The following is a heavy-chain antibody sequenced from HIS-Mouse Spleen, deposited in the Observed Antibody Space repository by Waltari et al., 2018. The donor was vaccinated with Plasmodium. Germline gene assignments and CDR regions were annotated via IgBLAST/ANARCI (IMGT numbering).Heavy chain of an antibody. D-gene: IGHD3-10*01. Sequence: QVQLQQWGAGLLKPSETLSLTCAVYGGSFSGYYWSWIRQPPGKGLEGIGEINHSGSTNYTPSLKSRVTISGDTSKNQFSLKRGSVTAADTAVYYCATRGRAGRRSYYFDYWGQGTLVTVSS. V-gene: IGHV4-34*01. CDR2: INHSGST. CDR3: ATRGRAGRRSYYFDY. J-gene: IGHJ4*02. CDR1: GGSFSGYY.